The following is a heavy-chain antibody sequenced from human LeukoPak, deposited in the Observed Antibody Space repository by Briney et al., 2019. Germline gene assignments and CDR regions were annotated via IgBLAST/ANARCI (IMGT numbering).Heavy chain of an antibody. CDR2: ISGSGGST. J-gene: IGHJ4*02. Sequence: GGSLRLSCVASGFTFSSYAMSWVRQAPGKGLEWVSAISGSGGSTYYADSVKGRFTISRDNSKNTLYLQMNSLRAEDTAVYYCAKVFSVVQMYSSSSGLDYWGQGTLVTVSS. D-gene: IGHD6-6*01. CDR3: AKVFSVVQMYSSSSGLDY. V-gene: IGHV3-23*01. CDR1: GFTFSSYA.